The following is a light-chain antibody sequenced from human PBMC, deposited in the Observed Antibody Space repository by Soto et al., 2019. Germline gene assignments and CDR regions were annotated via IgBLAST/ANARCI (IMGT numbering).Light chain of an antibody. CDR2: AAF. CDR1: QSISTY. CDR3: QQSYSTPSIT. V-gene: IGKV1-39*01. J-gene: IGKJ5*01. Sequence: DLPLTHSPSSLPESVGERVTITCRASQSISTYVSWHQQKPGKAPKLLIYAAFTLQSGVPSRFSGSGSGTDFTLTISSLQPEDFATYYWQQSYSTPSITFGQGTRLEIK.